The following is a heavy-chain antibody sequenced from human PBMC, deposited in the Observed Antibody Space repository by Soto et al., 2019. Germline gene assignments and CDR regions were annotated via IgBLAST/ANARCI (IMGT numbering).Heavy chain of an antibody. CDR2: INAGNGNT. CDR1: GYTFASYA. J-gene: IGHJ3*02. CDR3: ARDSARKPDAFDI. Sequence: GASVKVSCKASGYTFASYAMQWVRQAPGQRLEWMGWINAGNGNTKYSQKFQGRVTITRDTSASTAYMELSSLRSEDTAVYYCARDSARKPDAFDIWGQGTMVTVSS. V-gene: IGHV1-3*01. D-gene: IGHD6-25*01.